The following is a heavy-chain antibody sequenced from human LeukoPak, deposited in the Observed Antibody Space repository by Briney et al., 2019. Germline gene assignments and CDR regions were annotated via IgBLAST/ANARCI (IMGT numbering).Heavy chain of an antibody. CDR3: ARGGGWLQLRGTNLDY. V-gene: IGHV1-2*06. D-gene: IGHD5-24*01. J-gene: IGHJ4*02. Sequence: GASVKVSCKASGYTFTGYYTHWVRQAPGQGLEWMGRINPNSGGTNYAQKFQGRVTMTRDTSISTAYMELSRLRSDDTAVYYCARGGGWLQLRGTNLDYWGQGTLVTVSS. CDR2: INPNSGGT. CDR1: GYTFTGYY.